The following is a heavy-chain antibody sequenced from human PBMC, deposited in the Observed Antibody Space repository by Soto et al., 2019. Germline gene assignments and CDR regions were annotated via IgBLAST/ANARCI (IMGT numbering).Heavy chain of an antibody. Sequence: QVQLVESGGGVVQPGRSLRLSCAASGFTFSSYAMHWVRQAPGKGLEWVAVISHDGSNKYYADSVKGRFTISRDNSKNTLYLQMTSLRAEDTAVYYCARERNWNPKKPDYYGMDVWGQGTTVTVSS. CDR1: GFTFSSYA. V-gene: IGHV3-30-3*01. CDR2: ISHDGSNK. J-gene: IGHJ6*02. D-gene: IGHD1-1*01. CDR3: ARERNWNPKKPDYYGMDV.